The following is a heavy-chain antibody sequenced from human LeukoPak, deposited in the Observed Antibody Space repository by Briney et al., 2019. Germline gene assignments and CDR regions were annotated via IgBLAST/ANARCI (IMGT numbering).Heavy chain of an antibody. D-gene: IGHD2-15*01. CDR3: ARGKVARFDY. J-gene: IGHJ4*02. CDR1: GGSFSGYY. CDR2: INHSGST. Sequence: PSETLSLTCAVYGGSFSGYYWSWIRQPPGKGLEWIGEINHSGSTNYNPSLKSRVTISVDTSKNQFSLKLSSVTAADTAVYYCARGKVARFDYWGQGTLVTVSS. V-gene: IGHV4-34*01.